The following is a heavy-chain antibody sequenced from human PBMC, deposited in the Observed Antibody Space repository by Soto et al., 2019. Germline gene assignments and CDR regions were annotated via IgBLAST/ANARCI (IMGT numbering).Heavy chain of an antibody. CDR2: ISTYNGNT. V-gene: IGHV1-18*01. CDR3: ARGGAHYFDSSGHYFDY. CDR1: GYIFISYG. J-gene: IGHJ4*02. Sequence: GASVTVSCKTSGYIFISYGISWVRQAPGQGPEWMGWISTYNGNTNYAQNIQGRVTMTTDTSTSTVYMELRSLRSDDTAVYYCARGGAHYFDSSGHYFDYWGQGTLVTVSS. D-gene: IGHD3-22*01.